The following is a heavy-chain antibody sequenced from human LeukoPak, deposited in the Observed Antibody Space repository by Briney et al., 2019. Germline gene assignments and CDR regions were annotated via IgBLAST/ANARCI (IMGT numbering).Heavy chain of an antibody. V-gene: IGHV1-2*02. CDR1: GYTFTGYY. CDR2: INPNSGGT. J-gene: IGHJ3*02. CDR3: ARASGRYCDAFDI. D-gene: IGHD1-26*01. Sequence: ASVTVSCKASGYTFTGYYMHWVRQAPGQGLEWMGWINPNSGGTNYAQNFQGRVTMTRDTSISTAYMELSRLRSDDTALYYCARASGRYCDAFDIWGQGTMVTVPS.